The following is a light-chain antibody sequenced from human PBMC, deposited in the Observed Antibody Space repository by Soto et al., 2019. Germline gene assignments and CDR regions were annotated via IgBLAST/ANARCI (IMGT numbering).Light chain of an antibody. V-gene: IGLV2-8*01. CDR1: SSDVGGYNY. Sequence: QCVLTQPPSASGAAGQAVTISCTGTSSDVGGYNYVSWYQQHPGKAPKLMIYEVSNRPSGVPDRFSGSKSGNTASLTVSGLQAEDEADYYCSSYAGSNNYVFGTGTKVTVL. J-gene: IGLJ1*01. CDR3: SSYAGSNNYV. CDR2: EVS.